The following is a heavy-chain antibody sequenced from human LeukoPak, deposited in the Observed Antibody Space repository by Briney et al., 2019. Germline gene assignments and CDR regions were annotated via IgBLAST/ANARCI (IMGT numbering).Heavy chain of an antibody. V-gene: IGHV4-34*01. D-gene: IGHD5-18*01. J-gene: IGHJ5*02. CDR1: GGSFSGYY. Sequence: PSETLSLTCAVYGGSFSGYYWSWIRQPPGKGLEWIGEINHSGSTNYNPSLKSRVTISVDTSKNQFSLQLNSVTPEDTAVYYCARAPYSYGYGGLVALDPWGQGTLVTVS. CDR3: ARAPYSYGYGGLVALDP. CDR2: INHSGST.